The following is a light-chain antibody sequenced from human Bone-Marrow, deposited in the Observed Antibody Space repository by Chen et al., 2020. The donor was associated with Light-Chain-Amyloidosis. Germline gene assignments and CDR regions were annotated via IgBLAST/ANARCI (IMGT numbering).Light chain of an antibody. CDR3: QQRSNWRPALT. Sequence: EIVLTQSPATLSLSPGERATLSCRASQSVSSYLAWYHQKPGQAPRLLIYDASNRATGIPARFSGSGAGTDFTLTISSLEPEDFAVYYCQQRSNWRPALTFGGGTKVEIK. J-gene: IGKJ4*01. CDR1: QSVSSY. CDR2: DAS. V-gene: IGKV3-11*01.